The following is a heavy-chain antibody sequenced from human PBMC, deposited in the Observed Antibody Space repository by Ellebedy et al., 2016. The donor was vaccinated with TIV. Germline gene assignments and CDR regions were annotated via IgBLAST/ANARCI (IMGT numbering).Heavy chain of an antibody. V-gene: IGHV1-2*02. D-gene: IGHD4-17*01. CDR1: GYTFTGYY. CDR2: INPNSGGT. CDR3: ARDWDVDYGAYPYYYYCNMDV. J-gene: IGHJ6*02. Sequence: ASVKVSCKASGYTFTGYYMHWVRQAPGQGLEWMGWINPNSGGTNYAQKFQGRVTMTRDTSISTAYMEMSRLRSDDTAVYYCARDWDVDYGAYPYYYYCNMDVWGQGTTVTVSS.